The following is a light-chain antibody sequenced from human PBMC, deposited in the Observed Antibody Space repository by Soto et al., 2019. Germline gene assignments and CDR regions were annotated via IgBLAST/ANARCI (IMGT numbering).Light chain of an antibody. J-gene: IGKJ1*01. Sequence: EVVMTQSPATLSVSPGERATLSCRASQSVSSNYLAWYQQKPGQAPRLLIYGASSRATGIPDRFSGSGSATDFTLIISRLEPEDFAVYYCQQYGSSPRTFGQGTKVDI. V-gene: IGKV3-20*01. CDR3: QQYGSSPRT. CDR1: QSVSSNY. CDR2: GAS.